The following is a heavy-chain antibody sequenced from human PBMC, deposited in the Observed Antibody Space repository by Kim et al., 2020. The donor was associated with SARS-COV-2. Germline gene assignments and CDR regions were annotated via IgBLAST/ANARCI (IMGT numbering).Heavy chain of an antibody. D-gene: IGHD6-6*01. CDR3: AKGPSSIAARRWGWNAFDI. J-gene: IGHJ3*02. CDR2: ISYDGSNK. CDR1: GFTFSSYG. V-gene: IGHV3-30*18. Sequence: GGSLRLSCAASGFTFSSYGMHWVRQAPGKGLEWVAVISYDGSNKYYADSVKGRFTISRDNSKNTLYLQMNSLRAEDTAVYYCAKGPSSIAARRWGWNAFDIWGQGTMVTVSS.